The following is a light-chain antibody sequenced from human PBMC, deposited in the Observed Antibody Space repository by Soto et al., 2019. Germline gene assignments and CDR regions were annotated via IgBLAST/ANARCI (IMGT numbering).Light chain of an antibody. CDR1: QSISSW. CDR3: QHYNTYPWT. J-gene: IGKJ1*01. V-gene: IGKV1-5*03. Sequence: DIHMTLSPSILSASVGDRVTITCRASQSISSWLAWYQQKGGKAPNLLIHKASHLESGVPSRFSGSGSGTEFNLTISSLQAGDFATYYCQHYNTYPWTFGQGTKVDIK. CDR2: KAS.